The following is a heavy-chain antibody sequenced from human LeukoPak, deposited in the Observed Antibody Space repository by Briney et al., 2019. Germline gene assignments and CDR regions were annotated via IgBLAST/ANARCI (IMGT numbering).Heavy chain of an antibody. D-gene: IGHD2-2*01. CDR1: GGSISNYC. J-gene: IGHJ6*03. CDR3: ARGSSSSTRKSLHYYYYYYIDV. Sequence: PSETLSLTCTVSGGSISNYCWSWIRQPAGKGLEWIGRIYISGSSNYNPSLKSRVTMSVDTSKNQFSLKLSSVTAADTAVYYCARGSSSSTRKSLHYYYYYYIDVWGKGTTVTISS. V-gene: IGHV4-4*07. CDR2: IYISGSS.